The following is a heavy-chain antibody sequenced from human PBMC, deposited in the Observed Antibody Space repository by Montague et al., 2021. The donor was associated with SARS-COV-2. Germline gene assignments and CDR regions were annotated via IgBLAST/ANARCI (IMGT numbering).Heavy chain of an antibody. Sequence: SETLSFTCAVYGGSFSGYYWSWIRQPPGKGLEWIGEINHSGSTNYNPSLKSRVTISVDTSKNQFSLKLSSVTAADTAVYYCARGSTVTHYWGQGTLVTVSS. V-gene: IGHV4-34*01. CDR3: ARGSTVTHY. CDR2: INHSGST. CDR1: GGSFSGYY. D-gene: IGHD4-17*01. J-gene: IGHJ4*02.